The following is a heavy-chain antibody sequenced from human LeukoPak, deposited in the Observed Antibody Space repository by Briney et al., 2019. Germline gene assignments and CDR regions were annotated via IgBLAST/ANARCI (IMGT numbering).Heavy chain of an antibody. CDR1: GGSISSGDHY. CDR3: ARGVPAATLDY. D-gene: IGHD2-15*01. Sequence: PSQTLSLTCTVPGGSISSGDHYWRWIRQPPPTGLESLGYIYYSGSTYYNPSLKSRVTISVDTSKIQFSLKLSSVTAADTAVYYCARGVPAATLDYWGQGTLVTVSS. V-gene: IGHV4-30-4*08. J-gene: IGHJ4*02. CDR2: IYYSGST.